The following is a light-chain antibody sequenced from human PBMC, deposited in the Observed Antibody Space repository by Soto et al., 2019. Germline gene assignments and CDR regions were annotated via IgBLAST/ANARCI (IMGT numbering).Light chain of an antibody. CDR3: LLSYSDGYVI. CDR1: TGAVTSDHF. J-gene: IGLJ2*01. CDR2: DTY. Sequence: QAVVTQEPSLTVSPGWTVTLTCGSSTGAVTSDHFPYWFQQKPGQAPKTLIYDTYNRHSWTPARFSGSLLGGKAALTLSGAQPEDEADYYCLLSYSDGYVIFGGGTKLTVL. V-gene: IGLV7-46*01.